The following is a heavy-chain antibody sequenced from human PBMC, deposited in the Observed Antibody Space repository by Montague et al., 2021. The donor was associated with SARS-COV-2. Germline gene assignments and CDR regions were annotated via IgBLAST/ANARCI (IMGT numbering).Heavy chain of an antibody. CDR2: IYYSGRT. Sequence: SETLSLTCTVSGGFISSYYWSWIRQPPGKGLEWIGYIYYSGRTNYNPSXXSRVTILVDMSKNQFSLKLSSVTAADTAVYYCARGMGGSYLYYFDYWGQGTLVTVSS. CDR1: GGFISSYY. CDR3: ARGMGGSYLYYFDY. J-gene: IGHJ4*02. D-gene: IGHD1-26*01. V-gene: IGHV4-59*01.